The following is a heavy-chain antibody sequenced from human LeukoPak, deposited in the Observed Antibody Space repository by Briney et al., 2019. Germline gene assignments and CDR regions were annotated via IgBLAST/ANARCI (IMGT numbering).Heavy chain of an antibody. D-gene: IGHD3-3*01. CDR2: ISAYNGNT. Sequence: ASVKVSCKASGYTFTSYGICWVRQAPGQGLEWMGWISAYNGNTNYAQKLQGRVTMTTDTSTSTAYMELRSLRSDDTAVYYCARVATVRFFPSGYFDYWGQGTLVTVSS. CDR3: ARVATVRFFPSGYFDY. V-gene: IGHV1-18*01. CDR1: GYTFTSYG. J-gene: IGHJ4*02.